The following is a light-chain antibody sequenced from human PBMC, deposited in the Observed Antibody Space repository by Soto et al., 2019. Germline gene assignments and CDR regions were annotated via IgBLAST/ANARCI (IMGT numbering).Light chain of an antibody. CDR1: QGISRT. Sequence: EIVMTQSPATLSVSPGETATLYCRASQGISRTLAWYQLKPGRAPRLLFYGASTRATGVPARFSVSGSGTEFTLTISSLQSQDSALYYSQNYNHWPQLSFGGGTKVDIK. V-gene: IGKV3-15*01. CDR3: QNYNHWPQLS. CDR2: GAS. J-gene: IGKJ4*01.